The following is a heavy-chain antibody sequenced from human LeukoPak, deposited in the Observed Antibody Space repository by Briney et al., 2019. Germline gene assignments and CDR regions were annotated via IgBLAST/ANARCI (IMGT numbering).Heavy chain of an antibody. J-gene: IGHJ3*02. CDR1: GITFSNSA. CDR3: VKSAGKDGYRDVFDI. CDR2: ITKSGDQT. Sequence: GGSLRLSCVPSGITFSNSALSWVCQAPGKGLEWVSTITKSGDQTYYADSVRGLFTISRDNSKNTLYLQMNSLRAEDTAVYHCVKSAGKDGYRDVFDIWGQGTVVTVSS. D-gene: IGHD5-24*01. V-gene: IGHV3-23*01.